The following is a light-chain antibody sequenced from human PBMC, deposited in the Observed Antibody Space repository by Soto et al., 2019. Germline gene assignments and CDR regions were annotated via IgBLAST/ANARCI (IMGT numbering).Light chain of an antibody. CDR3: SSYAGSRNVI. CDR1: SDDVGAYNY. V-gene: IGLV2-8*01. CDR2: EVT. J-gene: IGLJ2*01. Sequence: QSALTQPPSASGSPGQSVTISCTGTSDDVGAYNYVSWYQQHPGKAPKLIIYEVTKRPSGVPDHFSASKSGNTASLTVSGLQTEDEADYYCSSYAGSRNVIFGGGTKVTVL.